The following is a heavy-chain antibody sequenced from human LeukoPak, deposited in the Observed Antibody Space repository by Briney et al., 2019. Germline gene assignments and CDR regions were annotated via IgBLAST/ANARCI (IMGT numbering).Heavy chain of an antibody. Sequence: GGSLRLSCAASGFTVSSNYMSWVRQAPGKGLEWVSVIYSGGSTYYADSVKGRFTISRDNSKNTLYLQMNSLRAEDTAVYYCARAPYDFWSGHHDAFDIWGQGTMVTVSS. J-gene: IGHJ3*02. CDR2: IYSGGST. CDR3: ARAPYDFWSGHHDAFDI. CDR1: GFTVSSNY. V-gene: IGHV3-53*01. D-gene: IGHD3-3*01.